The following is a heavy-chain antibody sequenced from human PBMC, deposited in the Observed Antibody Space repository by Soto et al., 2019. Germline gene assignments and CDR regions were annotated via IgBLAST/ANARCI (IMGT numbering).Heavy chain of an antibody. CDR2: IRVGGGDT. D-gene: IGHD6-19*01. CDR1: GFTFSSSA. Sequence: EVRLLESGGGLAQPGGSRRLSCAASGFTFSSSAMNWVRQAPGKGLEWVSSIRVGGGDTFYADSVRGRFTVSRDISRNTLNLQMNSLRAEDTAIYSCAKCSVGTVRTSGWCNWFDPWGQGTLVTVSS. J-gene: IGHJ5*02. CDR3: AKCSVGTVRTSGWCNWFDP. V-gene: IGHV3-23*01.